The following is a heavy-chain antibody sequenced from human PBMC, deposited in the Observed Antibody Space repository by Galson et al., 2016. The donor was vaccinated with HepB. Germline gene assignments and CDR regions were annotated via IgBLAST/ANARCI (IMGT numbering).Heavy chain of an antibody. J-gene: IGHJ4*02. D-gene: IGHD3-10*01. CDR3: ARDPRAIDYFDS. Sequence: SVKVSCKASGYPFMDFGVNWVRQAPGQGLEWMGGIIPKFQTPNYAQRFQDRVTITADLSTNTAYMELTSLKSEDTAVYFCARDPRAIDYFDSWGQGTLITVSS. V-gene: IGHV1-69*13. CDR2: IIPKFQTP. CDR1: GYPFMDFG.